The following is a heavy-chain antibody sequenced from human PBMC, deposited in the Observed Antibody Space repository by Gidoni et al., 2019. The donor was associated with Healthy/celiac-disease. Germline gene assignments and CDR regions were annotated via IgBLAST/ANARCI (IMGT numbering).Heavy chain of an antibody. CDR3: ARVGRFLEWLSRYYYGMDV. V-gene: IGHV1-69*01. CDR2: IIPIFGTA. Sequence: QVQLVQSGAEVKKPGSSVKVACKASGGTFSSYAISWVRQAPGQGLEWMGGIIPIFGTANYAQKFQGRVTITADESTSTAYMELSSLRSEDTAVYYCARVGRFLEWLSRYYYGMDVWGQGTTVTVSS. J-gene: IGHJ6*02. CDR1: GGTFSSYA. D-gene: IGHD3-3*01.